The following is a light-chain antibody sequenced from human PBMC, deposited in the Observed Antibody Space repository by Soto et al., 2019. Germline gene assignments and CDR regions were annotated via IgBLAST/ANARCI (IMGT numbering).Light chain of an antibody. CDR1: RMFLYSSNNKNY. CDR2: WAF. J-gene: IGKJ1*01. Sequence: IVMSHSPDSLVVSLFESGTVKCKSIRMFLYSSNNKNYLAWYQQKRGQPPKLLIHWAFIRESGVPDRFSGSGSGTDFTLTISSLQSEDVAVYYCMQPLENFRTFGQGTKVDIK. CDR3: MQPLENFRT. V-gene: IGKV4-1*01.